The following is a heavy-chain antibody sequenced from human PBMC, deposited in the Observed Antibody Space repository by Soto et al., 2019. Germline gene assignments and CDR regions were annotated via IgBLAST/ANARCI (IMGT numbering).Heavy chain of an antibody. J-gene: IGHJ6*02. D-gene: IGHD6-13*01. Sequence: ASVKVSCKASGCTFSSNAISWVRQAPGQGLEWMGGIIPIFGTANYAQKFQGRVTITADESTSTAYMELSSLRSEDTAVYYCARESGSSSWDYYYGMDVWGQGTTVTVS. CDR3: ARESGSSSWDYYYGMDV. CDR2: IIPIFGTA. V-gene: IGHV1-69*13. CDR1: GCTFSSNA.